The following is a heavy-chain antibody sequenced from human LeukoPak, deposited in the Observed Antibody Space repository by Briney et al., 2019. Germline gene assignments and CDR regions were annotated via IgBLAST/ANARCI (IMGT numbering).Heavy chain of an antibody. CDR1: GGSFSGYY. V-gene: IGHV4-34*01. CDR2: INHSGST. CDR3: ARGYGTSDY. D-gene: IGHD4-17*01. Sequence: SVTLSLTCAVYGGSFSGYYWSWIRQPPGKGLEWIGEINHSGSTNYNPSLKSRVTISVDTSKNQFSLKLSSVTAADTAVYYCARGYGTSDYWGQGTLVTVSS. J-gene: IGHJ4*02.